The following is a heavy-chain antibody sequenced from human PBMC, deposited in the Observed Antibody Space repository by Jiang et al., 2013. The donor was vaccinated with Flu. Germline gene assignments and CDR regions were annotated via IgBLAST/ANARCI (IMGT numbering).Heavy chain of an antibody. D-gene: IGHD3-3*01. Sequence: GLVKPSGTLSLTCAVSGGSISSSNWWSWVRQPPGKGLEWIGEIYHSGSTNYNPSLKSRVTISVDKSKNQFSLKLSSVTAADTAVYYCVRVFGVVIKAFDYWGQGTLVTVSS. CDR1: GGSISSSNW. CDR2: IYHSGST. J-gene: IGHJ4*02. V-gene: IGHV4-4*02. CDR3: VRVFGVVIKAFDY.